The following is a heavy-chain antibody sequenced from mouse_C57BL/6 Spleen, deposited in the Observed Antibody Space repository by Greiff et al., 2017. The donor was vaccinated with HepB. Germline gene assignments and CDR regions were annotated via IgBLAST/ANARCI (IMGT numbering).Heavy chain of an antibody. Sequence: VQLQQSGAELVKPGASVKISCKASGYAFSSYWMNWVKQRPGKGLEWIGQIYPGDGDTNYNGKFKGKATLTADKSSSTAYMQLSSLTSEDSAVYFCARWSHYYGSSSWFAYWGQGTLVTGSA. CDR2: IYPGDGDT. V-gene: IGHV1-80*01. CDR1: GYAFSSYW. CDR3: ARWSHYYGSSSWFAY. D-gene: IGHD1-1*01. J-gene: IGHJ3*01.